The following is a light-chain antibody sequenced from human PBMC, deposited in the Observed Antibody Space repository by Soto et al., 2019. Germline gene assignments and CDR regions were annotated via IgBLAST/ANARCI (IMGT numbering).Light chain of an antibody. CDR1: QTISSS. Sequence: NQSPATLSVSQWDRTTLSLRASQTISSSLAWYQQKPGQPPRLLIFGASNRATGVPDRFSGSGSGTDFTLTISRLEPEDFAVYYCQQYGSSPSTFGQGT. CDR2: GAS. V-gene: IGKV3-20*01. J-gene: IGKJ1*01. CDR3: QQYGSSPST.